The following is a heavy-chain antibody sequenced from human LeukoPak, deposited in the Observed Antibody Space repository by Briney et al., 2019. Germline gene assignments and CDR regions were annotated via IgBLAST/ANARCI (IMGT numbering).Heavy chain of an antibody. D-gene: IGHD3-22*01. J-gene: IGHJ4*02. V-gene: IGHV3-23*01. Sequence: GGSLRLSCAASGLTFSSYGMSWVRQAPGKGLEWVSGISGTGRKTYYADSVKGRFTISRDSSKNTLYLQMNSLRAEDTAVYYCAKDRHDSSGFTLDSWGQGTLVTVSS. CDR2: ISGTGRKT. CDR1: GLTFSSYG. CDR3: AKDRHDSSGFTLDS.